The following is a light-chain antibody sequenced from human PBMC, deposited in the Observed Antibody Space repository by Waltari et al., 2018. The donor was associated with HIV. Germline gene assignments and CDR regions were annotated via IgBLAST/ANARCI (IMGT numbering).Light chain of an antibody. CDR2: TNN. J-gene: IGLJ3*02. V-gene: IGLV1-44*01. CDR3: ATWDDSLNGLV. CDR1: SSNIGSNT. Sequence: QSVLTQPPSASGTPGQTVSISCSGSSSNIGSNTVNWYQQLPRTAPKLLVYTNNQRPSGVPDRVSGSKSGTSASLAISGLQSEDEADYYCATWDDSLNGLVFGGGTKLTVL.